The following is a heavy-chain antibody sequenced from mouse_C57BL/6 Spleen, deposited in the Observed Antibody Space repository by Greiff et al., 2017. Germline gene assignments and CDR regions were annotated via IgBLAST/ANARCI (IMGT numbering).Heavy chain of an antibody. CDR3: AGDYCCSFDD. V-gene: IGHV14-2*01. CDR2: IDPEDGET. Sequence: VQLQQSGAELVKPGASVKLSCTASGFNIKDYYMHLVKQRPEQGLEWIGGIDPEDGETKYDPKFQGKATITADTASNTAYLQLSSLTSEDTSVYYCAGDYCCSFDDWGQGTTLTVSS. J-gene: IGHJ2*01. CDR1: GFNIKDYY. D-gene: IGHD1-1*01.